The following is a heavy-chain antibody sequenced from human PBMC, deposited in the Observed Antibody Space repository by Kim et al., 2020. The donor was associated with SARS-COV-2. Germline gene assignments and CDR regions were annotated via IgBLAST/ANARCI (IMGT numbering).Heavy chain of an antibody. CDR3: ARHGAAAGSFPYYYYGMDV. CDR2: IYYTGTT. D-gene: IGHD6-13*01. J-gene: IGHJ6*02. Sequence: SETLSLTCTVSGGSISSNRYFWGWIRQPPGKGLEWIGSIYYTGTTYYNPPLKSRVTISVDTAKNQFSLTVSSVTAAGTAVYYCARHGAAAGSFPYYYYGMDVWGQGTTVTVSS. CDR1: GGSISSNRYF. V-gene: IGHV4-39*01.